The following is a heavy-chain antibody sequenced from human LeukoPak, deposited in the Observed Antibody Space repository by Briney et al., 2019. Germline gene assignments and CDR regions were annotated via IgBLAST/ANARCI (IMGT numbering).Heavy chain of an antibody. Sequence: GGSLRLSCAASGFTFSSYSMNWVRQAPGKGLEWVSSISSSSSYIYYADSVKGRFTISRDNAKNSLYLQMDSLRAEDTAVYYCASRDYYYYYMDVWGKGTTVTVSS. V-gene: IGHV3-21*01. D-gene: IGHD5-24*01. CDR3: ASRDYYYYYMDV. CDR1: GFTFSSYS. J-gene: IGHJ6*03. CDR2: ISSSSSYI.